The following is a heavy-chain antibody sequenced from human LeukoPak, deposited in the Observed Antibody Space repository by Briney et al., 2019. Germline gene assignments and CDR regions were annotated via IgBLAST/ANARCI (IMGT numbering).Heavy chain of an antibody. CDR1: GGSFSGYY. D-gene: IGHD3-22*01. CDR3: ARGDEVVVIQATVFDY. V-gene: IGHV4-34*01. CDR2: INHSGST. Sequence: SETLSLTCAVYGGSFSGYYWSWIRQPPGKGLEWIGEINHSGSTSYNPSLKSRVTISVDTSKNQSSLKLSSVTAADTAVYYCARGDEVVVIQATVFDYWGQGTLVTVSS. J-gene: IGHJ4*02.